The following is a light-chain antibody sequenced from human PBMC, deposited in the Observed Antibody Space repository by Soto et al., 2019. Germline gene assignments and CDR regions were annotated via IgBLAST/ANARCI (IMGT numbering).Light chain of an antibody. V-gene: IGKV1-17*01. CDR3: LQHNNYPYT. Sequence: IQMTQSPSSLSASVGDTVTVTCRASQGIRNYLNWFQQKPGKAPKRLISVASTLQSGVPSRFSGSGSGTEFTLTISSLQPEDSATYYCLQHNNYPYTFGQGTKVDIK. J-gene: IGKJ2*01. CDR1: QGIRNY. CDR2: VAS.